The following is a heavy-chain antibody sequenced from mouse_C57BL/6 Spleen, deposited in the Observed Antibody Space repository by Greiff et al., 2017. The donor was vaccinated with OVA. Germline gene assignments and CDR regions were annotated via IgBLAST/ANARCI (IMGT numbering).Heavy chain of an antibody. J-gene: IGHJ2*01. CDR1: GYTFTDYN. Sequence: EVQLQQSGPELVKPGASVKIPCKASGYTFTDYNMDWVKQSHGKSLEWIGDINPNNGGTIYNQKFKGKATLTVDKSSSTAYMELRSLTSEDTAVYYCAREGGYYDYDGYYFDYWGQGTTLTVSS. V-gene: IGHV1-18*01. CDR2: INPNNGGT. D-gene: IGHD2-4*01. CDR3: AREGGYYDYDGYYFDY.